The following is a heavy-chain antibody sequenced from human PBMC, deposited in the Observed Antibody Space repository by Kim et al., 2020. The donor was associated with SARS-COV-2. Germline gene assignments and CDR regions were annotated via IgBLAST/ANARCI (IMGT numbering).Heavy chain of an antibody. Sequence: SVKVSCKASGGTFSSYAISWVRRAPGQGLEWMGGIIPIFGTANYAQKFQGRVTITADKSTSTAYMELSSLRSEDTAVYYCAREPTSYDSSGYWFDPWGQGTLVTVSS. CDR3: AREPTSYDSSGYWFDP. CDR2: IIPIFGTA. V-gene: IGHV1-69*06. CDR1: GGTFSSYA. J-gene: IGHJ5*02. D-gene: IGHD3-22*01.